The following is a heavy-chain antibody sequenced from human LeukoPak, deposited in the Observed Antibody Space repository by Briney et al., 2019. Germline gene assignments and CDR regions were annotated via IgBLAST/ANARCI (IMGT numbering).Heavy chain of an antibody. V-gene: IGHV4-59*08. CDR2: IYYSGST. J-gene: IGHJ4*02. CDR1: GGSISSYY. CDR3: ASRIVLSTTQYYFDS. Sequence: SETLSLTCTVSGGSISSYYWSWIRQPPGKGLEWFGYIYYSGSTNYNPSLKSRVTISVDTSKNQFSLKLSSVTAADTAVYYCASRIVLSTTQYYFDSWGQGTLVTVSS. D-gene: IGHD1-1*01.